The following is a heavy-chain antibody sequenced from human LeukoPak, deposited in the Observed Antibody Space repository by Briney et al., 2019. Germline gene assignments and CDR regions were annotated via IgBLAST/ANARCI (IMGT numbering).Heavy chain of an antibody. D-gene: IGHD4-23*01. V-gene: IGHV4-34*01. Sequence: SETLSLTCAVYGGSFSGYYWSWIRQPPGKGLEWIGEINHSGSTNYNPSLKSRVTISVDTSKNQFSLKLSSVTAADTAVYYCARGYRGNGYFQHWGQGTLVTVSS. CDR3: ARGYRGNGYFQH. CDR1: GGSFSGYY. CDR2: INHSGST. J-gene: IGHJ1*01.